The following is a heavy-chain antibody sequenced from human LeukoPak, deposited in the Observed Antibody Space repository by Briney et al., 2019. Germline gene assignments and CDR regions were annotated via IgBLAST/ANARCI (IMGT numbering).Heavy chain of an antibody. Sequence: PSETLSLTCTVSGGSISSYYWSWIRQPPGKGLEWIGYIYYSGSTNYNPSLRSRVTISVDTSKNQFSLKLSSVTAADTAVYYCARGERYGFDVWGQGTTVTVSS. D-gene: IGHD1-26*01. CDR3: ARGERYGFDV. J-gene: IGHJ6*02. V-gene: IGHV4-59*01. CDR2: IYYSGST. CDR1: GGSISSYY.